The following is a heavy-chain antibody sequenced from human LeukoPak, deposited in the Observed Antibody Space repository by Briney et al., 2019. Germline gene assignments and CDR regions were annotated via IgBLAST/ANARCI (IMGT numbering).Heavy chain of an antibody. Sequence: NPGESLKISCQGSGYSFTTYWIGWLRKMPGKALECMGIIYPGDSDTRYSPSVQGQLTISANKTIHTAYLQWSSLKASDTAMYYCARLGTYWSNYYFEYWGQGTLVTVSS. CDR3: ARLGTYWSNYYFEY. CDR2: IYPGDSDT. D-gene: IGHD3-10*01. J-gene: IGHJ4*02. CDR1: GYSFTTYW. V-gene: IGHV5-51*01.